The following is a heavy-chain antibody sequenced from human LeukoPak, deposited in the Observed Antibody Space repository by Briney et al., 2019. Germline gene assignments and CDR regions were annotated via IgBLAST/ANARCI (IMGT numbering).Heavy chain of an antibody. J-gene: IGHJ4*02. CDR1: RFTFNTYA. CDR3: AKDELVWFGELN. V-gene: IGHV3-23*01. CDR2: ISGSGGST. Sequence: AGGSLRLSCAASRFTFNTYAMSWVRQAPGKGLEWVSAISGSGGSTHYADSVKGRFTISRDNSKNTLYLQMNSLRAEDTAVYYCAKDELVWFGELNWGQGTLVTVSS. D-gene: IGHD3-10*01.